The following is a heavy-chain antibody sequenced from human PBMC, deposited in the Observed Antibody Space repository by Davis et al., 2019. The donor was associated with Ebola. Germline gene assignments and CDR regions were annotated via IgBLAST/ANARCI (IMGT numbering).Heavy chain of an antibody. V-gene: IGHV3-30*03. D-gene: IGHD7-27*01. CDR2: ISYDGSNQ. J-gene: IGHJ6*02. Sequence: GESLKISCASSESTFSLYGMHWVRQAPGKGLEWVSVISYDGSNQYYADSVRGRFTISRDNSQNTLFLQMNSLRPEDTAVYFCARSRGSWGYYYYGMDFWGQGTTVTVSS. CDR3: ARSRGSWGYYYYGMDF. CDR1: ESTFSLYG.